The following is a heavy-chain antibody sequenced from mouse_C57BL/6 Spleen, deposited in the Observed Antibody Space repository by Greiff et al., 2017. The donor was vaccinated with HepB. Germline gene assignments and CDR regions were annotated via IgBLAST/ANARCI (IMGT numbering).Heavy chain of an antibody. J-gene: IGHJ2*01. CDR2: IYPGSGST. V-gene: IGHV1-55*01. CDR3: ARRQDGYDGYYFDY. Sequence: VQLQQSGAELVKPGASVKMSCKASGYTFTSYWITWVKQRPGQGLEWIGDIYPGSGSTNYNEKFKSKATLTVDTSSSTAYMQLSSLTSEDSAVYYCARRQDGYDGYYFDYWGQSTTLTVSS. CDR1: GYTFTSYW. D-gene: IGHD2-2*01.